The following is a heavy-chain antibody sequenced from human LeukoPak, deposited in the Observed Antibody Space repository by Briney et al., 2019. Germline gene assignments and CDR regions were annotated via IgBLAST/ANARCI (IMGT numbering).Heavy chain of an antibody. D-gene: IGHD1-14*01. CDR2: IHHSRAT. Sequence: SETLSLTCVVSGGSISSSDWWSWVRQPPGRGLEWIGEIHHSRATNYNPSLKSRLTISVDMSKNQISLMLGSVTAADTAFYYCARDNRQRGLDSWGQGTLVTVSS. V-gene: IGHV4-4*02. J-gene: IGHJ4*02. CDR3: ARDNRQRGLDS. CDR1: GGSISSSDW.